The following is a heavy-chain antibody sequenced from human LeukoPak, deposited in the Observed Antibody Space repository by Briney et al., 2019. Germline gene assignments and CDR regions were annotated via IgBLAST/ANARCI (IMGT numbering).Heavy chain of an antibody. J-gene: IGHJ5*02. D-gene: IGHD6-6*01. Sequence: GASVKVSCKASGYTFTSYGISWVRQAPGQGLEWMGWINPNSGGTNYAQKFQGWVTMTRDTSISTAYMELSRLRSDDTAVYYCARENSSSNWFDPWGQGTLVTVSS. V-gene: IGHV1-2*04. CDR1: GYTFTSYG. CDR3: ARENSSSNWFDP. CDR2: INPNSGGT.